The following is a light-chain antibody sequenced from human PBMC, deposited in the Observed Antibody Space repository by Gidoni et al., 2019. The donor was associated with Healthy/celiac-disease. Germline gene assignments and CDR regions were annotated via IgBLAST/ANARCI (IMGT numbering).Light chain of an antibody. V-gene: IGLV3-1*01. J-gene: IGLJ2*01. CDR1: NLGDKY. Sequence: SYELTQPPSVSVAPGQTASITCSGDNLGDKYACWFPQKPGQSPVLVIYQDSKRPSVIPERFSGSNSGNAATLTISGTQAMDEADYYWQAWDSSTVVFGGGTKLTVL. CDR3: QAWDSSTVV. CDR2: QDS.